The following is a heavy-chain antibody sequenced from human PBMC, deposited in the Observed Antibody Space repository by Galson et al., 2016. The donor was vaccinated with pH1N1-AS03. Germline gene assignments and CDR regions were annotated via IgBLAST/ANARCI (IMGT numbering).Heavy chain of an antibody. V-gene: IGHV3-74*01. J-gene: IGHJ6*02. Sequence: SLRLSCAASGFIFSSDWMHWVRQVPGKGLVWVSRITSDGSSLSYADAVKGRFTTSRDNAKNTLYLQMNSLRAEDTAVYHCARAMYTSGWYGMDVWGQGTTVTVSS. D-gene: IGHD6-19*01. CDR3: ARAMYTSGWYGMDV. CDR2: ITSDGSSL. CDR1: GFIFSSDW.